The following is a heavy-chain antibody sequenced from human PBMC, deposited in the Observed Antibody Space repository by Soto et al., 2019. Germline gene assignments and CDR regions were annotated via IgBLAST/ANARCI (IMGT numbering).Heavy chain of an antibody. D-gene: IGHD3-10*01. CDR3: ARQGFGPLHGLVGV. CDR2: VSYTGST. Sequence: SETLSLTCAVSGGSISSGGYSWSWIRQTPGKRMEWIVYVSYTGSTSFNPSLPSRVAISLDTSKSQFSLTLTSVTATDTAVYYCARQGFGPLHGLVGVWGQGTTVTVSS. V-gene: IGHV4-61*08. J-gene: IGHJ6*02. CDR1: GGSISSGGYS.